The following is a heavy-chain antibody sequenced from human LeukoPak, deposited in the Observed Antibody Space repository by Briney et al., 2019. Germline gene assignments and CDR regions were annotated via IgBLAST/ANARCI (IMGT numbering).Heavy chain of an antibody. CDR1: GFTFSSYA. Sequence: GGSLRLSCSASGFTFSSYAMHWVRQAPGKGLEYVSAISSNGGSTYYADSVKSRFTISRDNSKNTLYLQMNSLRAEDTAVYYCARSKSDYFDYWGQGTLVTVSS. CDR3: ARSKSDYFDY. J-gene: IGHJ4*02. V-gene: IGHV3-64*04. CDR2: ISSNGGST.